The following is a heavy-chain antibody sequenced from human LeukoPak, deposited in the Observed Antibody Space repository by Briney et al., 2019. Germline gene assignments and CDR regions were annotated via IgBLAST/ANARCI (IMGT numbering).Heavy chain of an antibody. D-gene: IGHD3-3*01. CDR3: AREYDFWSGYIHNNNWFDP. V-gene: IGHV3-21*01. CDR2: ISSSSSYI. Sequence: GGSLRLSCAASEFTFSSYGMHWVRQAPGKGLEWVSSISSSSSYIYYADSVKGRFTISRDNAKNSLYLQMNSLRAEDTAVYYCAREYDFWSGYIHNNNWFDPWGQGTLVTVSS. CDR1: EFTFSSYG. J-gene: IGHJ5*02.